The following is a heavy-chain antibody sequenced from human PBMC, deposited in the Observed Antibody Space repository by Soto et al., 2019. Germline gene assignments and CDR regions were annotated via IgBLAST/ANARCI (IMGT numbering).Heavy chain of an antibody. J-gene: IGHJ3*01. CDR3: ARLRRDWGDAFDL. CDR2: IIPVFDKA. D-gene: IGHD3-16*01. Sequence: QVQLVQSGADVKKPGSSVKVSCKPSGGSFGSSAISWVRQAPAQGLEWMGEIIPVFDKANYAQNFQGRLTMTADELTGTVFMELSSLRSEDTAVYFCARLRRDWGDAFDLWGLGTFVTVSS. V-gene: IGHV1-69*01. CDR1: GGSFGSSA.